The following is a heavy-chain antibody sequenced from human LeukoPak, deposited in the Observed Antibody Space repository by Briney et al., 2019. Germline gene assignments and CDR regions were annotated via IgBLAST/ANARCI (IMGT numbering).Heavy chain of an antibody. CDR1: GFTFSSYA. V-gene: IGHV3-23*01. CDR3: AKAATTPIHYYYYYYMDV. CDR2: ISGSGGST. D-gene: IGHD6-25*01. J-gene: IGHJ6*03. Sequence: PGGSLRHSCAASGFTFSSYAMSWVRQAPGKGLEWVSAISGSGGSTYYADSVKGRFTISRDNSKNTLYLQMNSLRAEDTAVYYCAKAATTPIHYYYYYYMDVWGKGTTVTVSS.